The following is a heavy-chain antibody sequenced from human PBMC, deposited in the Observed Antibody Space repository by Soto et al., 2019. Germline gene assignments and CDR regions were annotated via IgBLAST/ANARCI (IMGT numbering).Heavy chain of an antibody. Sequence: EVQLVESGGGLIQPGGSLRLSCAASGFSVRSNYMSWVRQAPGKGLEWVSVLYSGGRTYYADSVKGRFTISRDSSKNTVYLQLSSLRAEDTAVYYCARDVGGYSYGCDHWGQGTLVTVSS. J-gene: IGHJ4*02. V-gene: IGHV3-53*01. CDR1: GFSVRSNY. D-gene: IGHD5-18*01. CDR2: LYSGGRT. CDR3: ARDVGGYSYGCDH.